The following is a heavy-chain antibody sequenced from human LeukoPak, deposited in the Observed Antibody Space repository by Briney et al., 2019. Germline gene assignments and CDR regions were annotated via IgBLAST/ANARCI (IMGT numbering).Heavy chain of an antibody. D-gene: IGHD3-22*01. V-gene: IGHV3-48*01. Sequence: GGSLRLSCAASGFTFSSHSMDWVRQAPGKGLEWVSYISSSSTIYYADSVKGRFTISRDNAKNSLYLQMNSLRAEDTAVYYCARGAYYYEDWGQGTLVTVSS. CDR2: ISSSSTI. CDR1: GFTFSSHS. CDR3: ARGAYYYED. J-gene: IGHJ4*02.